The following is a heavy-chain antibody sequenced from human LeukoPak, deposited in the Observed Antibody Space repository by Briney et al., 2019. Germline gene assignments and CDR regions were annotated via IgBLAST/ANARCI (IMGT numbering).Heavy chain of an antibody. CDR2: ISSSGSTI. J-gene: IGHJ3*02. Sequence: GGSLRLSCAASGFTFSDYYMSWIRQAPGKGLEWVSYISSSGSTIYYADSVKGRFTISRDNAKNSLYLQMNSLRAEDTAVYYCAREGVLLWFGELLRSAFGIWGQGTMVTVSS. V-gene: IGHV3-11*01. D-gene: IGHD3-10*01. CDR3: AREGVLLWFGELLRSAFGI. CDR1: GFTFSDYY.